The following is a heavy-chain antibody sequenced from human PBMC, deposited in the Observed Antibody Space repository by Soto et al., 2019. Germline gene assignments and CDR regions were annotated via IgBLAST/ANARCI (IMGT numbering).Heavy chain of an antibody. V-gene: IGHV3-66*01. CDR1: GFTVSSSY. J-gene: IGHJ4*02. Sequence: EVQVVESGGGLVQPGGSLRLSCAASGFTVSSSYMSWVRQAPGKGPEWVSILYSGGAAYYADSVQGRFTISRDNSKNTLYLQMNRLRAGDTAVYYCARDAPYTSSQFWGQGTRVTVSS. D-gene: IGHD6-6*01. CDR2: LYSGGAA. CDR3: ARDAPYTSSQF.